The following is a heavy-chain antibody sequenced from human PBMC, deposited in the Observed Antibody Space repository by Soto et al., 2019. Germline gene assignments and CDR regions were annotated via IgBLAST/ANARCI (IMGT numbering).Heavy chain of an antibody. D-gene: IGHD3-22*01. J-gene: IGHJ4*02. CDR1: GGTFSNFA. Sequence: QVQLVQSGAEVKKPGSSVKVSCKASGGTFSNFAISWVRQAPGQGIEWMGGIIPVFGTPNYSQKFQDRSTITADEYASTAYMELSNLGSKDTAVYYCASGRDGYFYFEYWGQGTLVTVSS. V-gene: IGHV1-69*01. CDR3: ASGRDGYFYFEY. CDR2: IIPVFGTP.